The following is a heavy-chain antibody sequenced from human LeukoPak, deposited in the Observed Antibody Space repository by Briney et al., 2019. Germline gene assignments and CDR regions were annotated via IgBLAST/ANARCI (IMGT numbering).Heavy chain of an antibody. CDR2: INTNTGNP. J-gene: IGHJ4*02. CDR1: GYTFTSYA. V-gene: IGHV7-4-1*02. D-gene: IGHD2-15*01. Sequence: GASVKVSCKASGYTFTSYAMNWVRQAPGQGLEWMGWINTNTGNPTYAQGFTGRFVFSLDTSVSTAYLQISSLKAEDTAVYYCARVAGTSRYYCSGGSCYPHFDYWGQGALVTVSS. CDR3: ARVAGTSRYYCSGGSCYPHFDY.